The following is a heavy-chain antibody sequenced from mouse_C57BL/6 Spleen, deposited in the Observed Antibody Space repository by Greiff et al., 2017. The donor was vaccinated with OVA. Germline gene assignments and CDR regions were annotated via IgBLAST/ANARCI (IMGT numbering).Heavy chain of an antibody. Sequence: VQLKQPGAELVKPGASVKMSCTASGYNITSYWITWVKQRPGQGLEWIGDIYPEGGSTNYAAKFKSKATMTVDTSSNTAYLQLSSLTSEDTAVYYCALFDSAGPDYWGQGTTLTVSS. V-gene: IGHV1-55*01. D-gene: IGHD3-2*02. CDR2: IYPEGGST. J-gene: IGHJ2*01. CDR3: ALFDSAGPDY. CDR1: GYNITSYW.